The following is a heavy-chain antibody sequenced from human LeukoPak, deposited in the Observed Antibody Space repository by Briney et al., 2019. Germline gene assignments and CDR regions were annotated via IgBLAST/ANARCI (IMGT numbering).Heavy chain of an antibody. CDR3: AKDSGYCSSTSCYLDY. J-gene: IGHJ4*02. Sequence: GGSLRLSCAASGFTVSSNYMSWVRQAPGKGLEWVSVIYSGGSTYYADSVKGRFTISRDNSKNTLYLQMNSLRAEDTAVYYCAKDSGYCSSTSCYLDYWGQGTLVTVSS. V-gene: IGHV3-66*01. D-gene: IGHD2-2*03. CDR1: GFTVSSNY. CDR2: IYSGGST.